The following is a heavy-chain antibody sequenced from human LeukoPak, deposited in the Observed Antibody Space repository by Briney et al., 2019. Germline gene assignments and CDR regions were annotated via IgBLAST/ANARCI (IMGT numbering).Heavy chain of an antibody. Sequence: SETLSLTCAVNGGSFRGYYWTWIRQPPGKGLEWIGEVNHNGGTNYSPSLKSRITISVDTSKNQFSLKLNSVTAADTAVYFCARGIVLTGYAPFDYWGQGTPVTVSS. J-gene: IGHJ4*02. CDR3: ARGIVLTGYAPFDY. CDR2: VNHNGGT. D-gene: IGHD2-8*01. V-gene: IGHV4-34*01. CDR1: GGSFRGYY.